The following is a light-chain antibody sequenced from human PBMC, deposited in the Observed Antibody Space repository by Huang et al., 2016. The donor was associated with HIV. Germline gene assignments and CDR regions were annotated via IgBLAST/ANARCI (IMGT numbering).Light chain of an antibody. CDR2: DAS. V-gene: IGKV3-15*01. CDR1: QSVSSN. Sequence: ETVMTQSPGTLSVSPGERVTISCRASQSVSSNLAWYQQKAGLPPRLLIYDASARATGGPVRCSGSASETEFTLTISSLQSEDFAVYFCQQHYYSPYTLGQGTRLEIK. J-gene: IGKJ2*01. CDR3: QQHYYSPYT.